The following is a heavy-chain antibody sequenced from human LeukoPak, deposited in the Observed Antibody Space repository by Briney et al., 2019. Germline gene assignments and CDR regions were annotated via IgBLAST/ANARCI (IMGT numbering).Heavy chain of an antibody. CDR3: VRRPWYSYAHGDAFDI. J-gene: IGHJ3*02. CDR1: GGSFSGHY. V-gene: IGHV4-34*01. CDR2: INHSGST. Sequence: SETLSLTCAVYGGSFSGHYWSWIRQSPGKGLEWIGEINHSGSTKYNSSLKSRVTISIDTPKNQFSLKLSSVTAADTAVYYCVRRPWYSYAHGDAFDIWGQGTMVTVSS. D-gene: IGHD5-18*01.